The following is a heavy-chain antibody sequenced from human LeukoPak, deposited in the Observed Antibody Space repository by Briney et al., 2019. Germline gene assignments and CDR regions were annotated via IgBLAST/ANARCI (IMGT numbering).Heavy chain of an antibody. D-gene: IGHD2-2*02. CDR3: AKARADCSSTSCHIFDY. Sequence: GGSLRLSCAASGFTFSSYAMSWVRQVPGKGLEWVSAISGSGGSTYYADSVKGRFTISRDNSKNTLYLQMNSLRAEDTAVYYCAKARADCSSTSCHIFDYWGQGTLVTVSS. J-gene: IGHJ4*02. V-gene: IGHV3-23*01. CDR1: GFTFSSYA. CDR2: ISGSGGST.